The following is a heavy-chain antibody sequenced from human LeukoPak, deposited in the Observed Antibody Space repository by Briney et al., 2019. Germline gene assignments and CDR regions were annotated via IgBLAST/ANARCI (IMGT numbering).Heavy chain of an antibody. J-gene: IGHJ4*02. CDR3: ANRYGDYEFH. CDR1: GFTFSSYG. V-gene: IGHV3-30*02. Sequence: GGSLRLSCAASGFTFSSYGMHWVRQAPGKGLEWVAFIRYDGSNKYYADSVKGRFTISRDNSKNTLYLQMNSLRAEDTAVYYCANRYGDYEFHWGQGTLVTVSS. D-gene: IGHD4-17*01. CDR2: IRYDGSNK.